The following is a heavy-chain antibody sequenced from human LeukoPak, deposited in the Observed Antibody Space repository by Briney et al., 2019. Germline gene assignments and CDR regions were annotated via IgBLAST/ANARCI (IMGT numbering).Heavy chain of an antibody. Sequence: ASVKVSCKASGYTFTGYYMHWVRQAPGQGLEWMGWINPNSGGTNYAQKFQGRVTMTRDTSISTAYMELSRLRSDDTAVYYCATQKYSSGWSSDYWGQGTLVTVSS. CDR2: INPNSGGT. V-gene: IGHV1-2*02. CDR1: GYTFTGYY. D-gene: IGHD6-19*01. CDR3: ATQKYSSGWSSDY. J-gene: IGHJ4*02.